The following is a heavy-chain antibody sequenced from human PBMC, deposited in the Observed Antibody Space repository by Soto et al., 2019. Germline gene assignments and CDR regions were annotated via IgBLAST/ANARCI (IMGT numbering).Heavy chain of an antibody. CDR1: GFTFSSYW. D-gene: IGHD3-10*01. J-gene: IGHJ4*02. V-gene: IGHV3-74*01. CDR3: ARWSITRFDY. Sequence: GGSLRISCAASGFTFSSYWMHWVRQAPGKGLVWVSRINSDGSGTSYADSVKGRFTISRDNAKNTLYLQMNSLKTEDTAVYYCARWSITRFDYWGQGTLVTVSS. CDR2: INSDGSGT.